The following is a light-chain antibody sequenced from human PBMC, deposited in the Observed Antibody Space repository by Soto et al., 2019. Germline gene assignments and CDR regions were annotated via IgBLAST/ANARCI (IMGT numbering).Light chain of an antibody. Sequence: QSALTQPASVSGSPGQSITISCTGTSSDVGSYNLVSWYQQHPGKAPKLMIYEVSKRPSGVSNRFSGSKSGNTASLTIYGLQAEDEADYYCCSYAGSSTGVFGGGTKLTVL. J-gene: IGLJ3*02. CDR2: EVS. CDR1: SSDVGSYNL. V-gene: IGLV2-23*02. CDR3: CSYAGSSTGV.